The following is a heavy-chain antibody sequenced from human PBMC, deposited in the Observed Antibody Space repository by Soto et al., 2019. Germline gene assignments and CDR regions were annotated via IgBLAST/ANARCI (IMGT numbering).Heavy chain of an antibody. CDR1: DKYD. CDR2: INAGNGKT. CDR3: ARVRYFDWLLDGMDV. Sequence: GASVKVSCKASDKYDMHWVRQAPGQRLEWMGCINAGNGKTKYSQKFQGRVTITRDTSASTAYMELSSLRSEDTAVYYCARVRYFDWLLDGMDVGGQGTTVT. V-gene: IGHV1-3*01. J-gene: IGHJ6*02. D-gene: IGHD3-9*01.